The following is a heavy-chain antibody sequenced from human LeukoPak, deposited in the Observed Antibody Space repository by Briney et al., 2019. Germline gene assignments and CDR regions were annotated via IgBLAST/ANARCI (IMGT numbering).Heavy chain of an antibody. CDR1: GYTFTIYD. D-gene: IGHD1/OR15-1a*01. J-gene: IGHJ3*02. V-gene: IGHV1-8*03. CDR3: ARDHWNSDAFDI. CDR2: MNPNSGNT. Sequence: ASVMVSFTASGYTFTIYDINWVRQATGQGLEWMGWMNPNSGNTGYAQKFQGRVTITRNTSISTAYTELSRLRSDDTAVYYGARDHWNSDAFDIWGQGTMVTVSS.